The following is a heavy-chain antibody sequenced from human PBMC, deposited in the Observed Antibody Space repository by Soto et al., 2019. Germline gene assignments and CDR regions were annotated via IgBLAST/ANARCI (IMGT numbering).Heavy chain of an antibody. CDR3: ARDDTIFGVVYGTVDY. CDR1: GFTFSSYW. D-gene: IGHD3-3*01. CDR2: IKQDGSEK. V-gene: IGHV3-7*01. J-gene: IGHJ4*02. Sequence: EVQLVASGGGLVQPGGSLRLSCAASGFTFSSYWMSWVLQAPGKGLEWGANIKQDGSEKYYVDSVKGRFTISRDNAKNSLSLQMNSLRAEDTAVYYCARDDTIFGVVYGTVDYWGQGTLVTVSS.